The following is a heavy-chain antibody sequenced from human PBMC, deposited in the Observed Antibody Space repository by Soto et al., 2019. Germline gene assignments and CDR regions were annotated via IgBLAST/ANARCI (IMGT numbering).Heavy chain of an antibody. V-gene: IGHV4-30-2*01. Sequence: SETLSLTCAVSGGSINSGDYSWTWIRQPPGKGLEWIGYMHHSGNNFYNPSLRSRVTMSLDRSKNQFSLNLRSMAAADTAVYFCATFHRRAYFDDYLGQGTLVPVCS. J-gene: IGHJ4*02. CDR1: GGSINSGDYS. CDR2: MHHSGNN. D-gene: IGHD3-16*01. CDR3: ATFHRRAYFDDY.